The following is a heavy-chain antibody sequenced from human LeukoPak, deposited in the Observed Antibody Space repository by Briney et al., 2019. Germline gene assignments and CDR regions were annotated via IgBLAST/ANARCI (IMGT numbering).Heavy chain of an antibody. D-gene: IGHD2-15*01. CDR3: ARGGPGPYCSGGSCFLNYFDY. CDR2: ISYDGSNK. J-gene: IGHJ4*02. V-gene: IGHV3-30*19. CDR1: GFIFSSYG. Sequence: GGSLRLSCAASGFIFSSYGMHWVRQAPGKGLEWVAVISYDGSNKYYADSVKGRFTISRDNSKNTLYLQTNSLRAEDTAVYYCARGGPGPYCSGGSCFLNYFDYWGQGTLVTVSS.